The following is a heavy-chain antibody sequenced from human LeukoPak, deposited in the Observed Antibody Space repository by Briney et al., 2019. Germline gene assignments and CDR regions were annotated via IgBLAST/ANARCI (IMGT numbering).Heavy chain of an antibody. CDR2: INQDGSEK. V-gene: IGHV3-7*01. D-gene: IGHD5-12*01. CDR3: ARASASYSAYDDY. CDR1: GFTFSSYW. Sequence: PGRSLRLSCAASGFTFSSYWMSWVRQAPGKGLEWVANINQDGSEKYYVDSVKGRFTISRDNAKNSLYLQMNSLRAEDTAVYYCARASASYSAYDDYWGQGTLVTVSS. J-gene: IGHJ4*02.